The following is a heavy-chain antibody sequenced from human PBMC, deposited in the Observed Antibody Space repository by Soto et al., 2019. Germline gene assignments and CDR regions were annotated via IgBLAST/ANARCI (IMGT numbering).Heavy chain of an antibody. V-gene: IGHV3-21*01. CDR1: GFTLSTYS. CDR3: ARVRSYSYGQGYGMDV. D-gene: IGHD5-18*01. Sequence: PGGSLRLSCAASGFTLSTYSMNWVRQAPGKGLERGSSISSRIGYIYDAGSVKGRFTISRGDAKLARSLRMNSLRAEDTAVYYCARVRSYSYGQGYGMDVWGQGTTGTVSS. J-gene: IGHJ6*02. CDR2: ISSRIGYI.